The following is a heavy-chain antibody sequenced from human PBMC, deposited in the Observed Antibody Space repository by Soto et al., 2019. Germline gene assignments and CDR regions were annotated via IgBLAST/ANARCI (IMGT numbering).Heavy chain of an antibody. CDR2: INHSGST. Sequence: SQILSLTCAVDGGSFSGYYWSWIRQPPGKGLEWIGEINHSGSTNYNPPLKSRVTISVDTSKNQFSLKLTSVTAEDTAMYYCARTPLLWGQGTLVTGSS. CDR3: ARTPLL. CDR1: GGSFSGYY. J-gene: IGHJ4*02. D-gene: IGHD2-21*01. V-gene: IGHV4-34*01.